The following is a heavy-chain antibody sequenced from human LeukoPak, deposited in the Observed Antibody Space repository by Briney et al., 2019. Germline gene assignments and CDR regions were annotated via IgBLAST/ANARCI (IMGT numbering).Heavy chain of an antibody. CDR1: GDSFTSVTDY. CDR3: AGKRGEEYSSGWYKTNFFYN. CDR2: GDYSGGT. V-gene: IGHV4-39*07. J-gene: IGHJ4*02. D-gene: IGHD6-19*01. Sequence: PSETLSLTCTVSGDSFTSVTDYWAWIRQPPGKGLEWIASGDYSGGTYYNPSLESRVAISADMSKKQISLKLASVTGADTAVYYCAGKRGEEYSSGWYKTNFFYNWGQGIRVTVSS.